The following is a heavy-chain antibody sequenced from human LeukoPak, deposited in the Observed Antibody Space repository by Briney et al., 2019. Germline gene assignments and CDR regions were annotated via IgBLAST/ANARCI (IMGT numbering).Heavy chain of an antibody. CDR2: IYPGNSDT. J-gene: IGHJ4*02. V-gene: IGHV5-51*01. CDR1: GYSFTSYW. D-gene: IGHD6-19*01. CDR3: ARQEYSSGWYQYYFDY. Sequence: GESLKISCKGSGYSFTSYWIGWVRQMPGKGLEWMGIIYPGNSDTRYSPSFQGHVTISADKSISTAYLQWSSLKASDTAMYYCARQEYSSGWYQYYFDYWGQGTLVTVSS.